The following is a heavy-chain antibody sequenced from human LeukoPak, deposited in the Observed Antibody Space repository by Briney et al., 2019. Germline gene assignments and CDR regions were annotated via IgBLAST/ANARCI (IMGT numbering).Heavy chain of an antibody. CDR1: GGSFSGYY. CDR2: INHRGST. J-gene: IGHJ5*02. D-gene: IGHD2-2*01. Sequence: SETLSLTCAVYGGSFSGYYWSWIRQPPGKGLEWIGEINHRGSTNYNPSLKSRVTISVDTSKNQFSLKLSSVTAADTAVYYCARGDCSSTSCINWFDPWGQGTLVTVSS. V-gene: IGHV4-34*01. CDR3: ARGDCSSTSCINWFDP.